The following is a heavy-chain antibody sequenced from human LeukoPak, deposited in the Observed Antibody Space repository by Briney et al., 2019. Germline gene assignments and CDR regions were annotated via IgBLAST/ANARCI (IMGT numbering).Heavy chain of an antibody. CDR3: AKRLLNTPEGRAFDI. CDR1: GGSISSRDYY. V-gene: IGHV4-31*03. J-gene: IGHJ3*02. D-gene: IGHD2-8*01. CDR2: IYYSGGT. Sequence: SPSETLSLTCSVSGGSISSRDYYWSWIRQHPGKGLEWIGYIYYSGGTQYNPSLKSRVIISVDTSKNQFSLKVSSVTAADTAVYYCAKRLLNTPEGRAFDIWGQGTMATVSS.